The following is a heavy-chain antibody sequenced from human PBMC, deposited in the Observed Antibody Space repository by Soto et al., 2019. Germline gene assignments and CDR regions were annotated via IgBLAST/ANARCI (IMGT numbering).Heavy chain of an antibody. CDR3: ATDRVATRDYYYYYGMDV. Sequence: VASVKVSCKVSGYTLTELSMHWVRQAPGKGLEWMGGFDPEDGETIYAQKFQGRVTMTEDTSTDTAYMELSSLRSEDTAVYYCATDRVATRDYYYYYGMDVWGQGTTVTVSS. V-gene: IGHV1-24*01. J-gene: IGHJ6*02. D-gene: IGHD5-12*01. CDR1: GYTLTELS. CDR2: FDPEDGET.